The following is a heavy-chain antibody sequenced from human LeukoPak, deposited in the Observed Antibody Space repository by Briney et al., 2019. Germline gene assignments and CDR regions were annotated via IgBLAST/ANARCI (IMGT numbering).Heavy chain of an antibody. J-gene: IGHJ4*02. D-gene: IGHD1-26*01. Sequence: PGGSVSLSCPASGCTFSNAWMRWVRQAPGTGREGAGSIKSKTDGGTTDYDAPVKGRFTISRDHSKNTLYLQMNSLKSEDTAVYYCTLSVGALFDYWGQGTLVTVSS. CDR3: TLSVGALFDY. CDR2: IKSKTDGGTT. V-gene: IGHV3-15*01. CDR1: GCTFSNAW.